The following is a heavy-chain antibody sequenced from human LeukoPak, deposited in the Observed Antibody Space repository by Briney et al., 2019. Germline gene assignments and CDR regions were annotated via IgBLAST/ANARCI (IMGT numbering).Heavy chain of an antibody. CDR2: IYSGGNT. V-gene: IGHV3-66*04. CDR3: TRPSRGAAVAY. D-gene: IGHD6-13*01. Sequence: GGSLRLSCAASGFSVSGNYMSWVRQAPGKGLEWVSVIYSGGNTYYADSVKGRFTISRDNAKNTLVLQMNSLRGEDTAMYYCTRPSRGAAVAYWGQGTLVTVSS. J-gene: IGHJ4*02. CDR1: GFSVSGNY.